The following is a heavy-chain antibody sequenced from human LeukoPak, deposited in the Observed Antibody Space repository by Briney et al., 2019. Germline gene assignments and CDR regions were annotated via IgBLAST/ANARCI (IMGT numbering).Heavy chain of an antibody. V-gene: IGHV3-64*01. CDR1: GFTFSSYA. Sequence: PGGSLRLSCAASGFTFSSYAMHWVRQAPGKGLEYVSAISSNGGSTYYANSVKGRFTISRDNSKNTLYLQMGSLRAEDMAVYYCARGSPMVRGVIKNIYFDYWGQGTLVTVSS. CDR2: ISSNGGST. J-gene: IGHJ4*02. D-gene: IGHD3-10*01. CDR3: ARGSPMVRGVIKNIYFDY.